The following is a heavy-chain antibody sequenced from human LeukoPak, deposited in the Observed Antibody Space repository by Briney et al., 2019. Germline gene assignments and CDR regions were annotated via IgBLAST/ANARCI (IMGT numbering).Heavy chain of an antibody. V-gene: IGHV3-53*01. J-gene: IGHJ4*02. CDR2: IYSGGIT. Sequence: GGSLRLSCAASGFTVSSNYMTWVRQAPGKGLEWVSVIYSGGITYYADSVKGRFTISRDNSKNTLFLQMNSLRAEDTAVYYCARNFALDYWGQGTLVTVSS. CDR3: ARNFALDY. CDR1: GFTVSSNY.